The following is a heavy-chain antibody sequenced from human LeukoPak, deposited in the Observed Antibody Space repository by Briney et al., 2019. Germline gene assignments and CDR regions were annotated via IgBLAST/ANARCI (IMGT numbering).Heavy chain of an antibody. D-gene: IGHD3-3*01. V-gene: IGHV3-23*01. CDR3: AVDYDYWSAYLSGIRMTPKR. Sequence: GGSLRLSCAASGFTFSSYAMSWVRQAPGKGLEWVSAISGSGGSTYYADSVKGRFTISRDNAKNSLYLQMNSLRAEDTAVYYCAVDYDYWSAYLSGIRMTPKRGGQGTLVTVSS. CDR1: GFTFSSYA. CDR2: ISGSGGST. J-gene: IGHJ4*02.